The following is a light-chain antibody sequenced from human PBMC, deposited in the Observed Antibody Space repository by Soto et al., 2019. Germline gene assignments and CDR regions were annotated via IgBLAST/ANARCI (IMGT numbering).Light chain of an antibody. CDR1: QSISTW. V-gene: IGKV1-5*03. CDR3: QQYNTYPLT. CDR2: KAS. Sequence: DIQMTQSPSTLSETVGDRVTITCRASQSISTWLAWYQQKPGKAPKLLIYKASSLEGGVPSRFGGSGSGTLFNITISSLHPDDFATYYCQQYNTYPLTFGGGTKVDIK. J-gene: IGKJ4*01.